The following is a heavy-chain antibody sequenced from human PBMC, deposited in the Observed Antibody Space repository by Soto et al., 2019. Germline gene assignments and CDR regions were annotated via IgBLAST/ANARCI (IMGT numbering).Heavy chain of an antibody. Sequence: GGSLRLSCAASGFTFSSYGMHWVRQAPGKGLEWVAVIWYDGSNKYYADSVKGRFTISRDNSKNTLYLQMNSLRAEDTAVYYCARDLDYYDSSGYYRGNYFDYWGQGTLVTVSS. CDR1: GFTFSSYG. D-gene: IGHD3-22*01. CDR3: ARDLDYYDSSGYYRGNYFDY. CDR2: IWYDGSNK. V-gene: IGHV3-33*01. J-gene: IGHJ4*02.